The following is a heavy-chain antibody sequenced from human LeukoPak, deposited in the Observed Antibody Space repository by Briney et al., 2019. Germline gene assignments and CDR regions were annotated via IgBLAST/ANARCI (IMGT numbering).Heavy chain of an antibody. V-gene: IGHV3-23*01. CDR3: AKSSYYGDYYFDY. CDR2: ISGSGGST. Sequence: GGSLRLSCAASGFTFSSYAVSWVRQAPGKGLEWVSAISGSGGSTYYADSVKGRFTISRDNSKNTLYLQMNSLRAEDTAVYYCAKSSYYGDYYFDYWGQGTLVTVSS. D-gene: IGHD4-17*01. J-gene: IGHJ4*02. CDR1: GFTFSSYA.